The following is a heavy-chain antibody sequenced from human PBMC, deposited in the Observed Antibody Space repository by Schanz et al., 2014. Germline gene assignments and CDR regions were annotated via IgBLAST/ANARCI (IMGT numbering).Heavy chain of an antibody. CDR1: GFTFSSYW. J-gene: IGHJ4*02. CDR3: AKSQGSSFDS. D-gene: IGHD6-13*01. CDR2: INGDGSNT. Sequence: EVQLVESGGGLVQPGGSLRLSCAASGFTFSSYWMHWVRQVPGKGLVWVSRINGDGSNTNYADSVKGRFTISRDNAKTTLYLQMNTLRAEDTAVYYCAKSQGSSFDSWGQGTLVTVSS. V-gene: IGHV3-74*01.